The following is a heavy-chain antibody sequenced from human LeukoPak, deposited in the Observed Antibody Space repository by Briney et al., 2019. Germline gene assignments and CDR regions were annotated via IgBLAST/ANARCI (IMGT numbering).Heavy chain of an antibody. CDR1: GFTFSTYA. J-gene: IGHJ4*02. D-gene: IGHD7-27*01. CDR3: VRVSGNGDFDY. CDR2: IYSGGST. V-gene: IGHV3-66*01. Sequence: GGSLRLSCAASGFTFSTYAMSWVRQAPGKGLEWVSVIYSGGSTNYADSVKGRFTISRDNFKNTVLLQMNSLRVEDTAVYYCVRVSGNGDFDYWGQGTLVTVSS.